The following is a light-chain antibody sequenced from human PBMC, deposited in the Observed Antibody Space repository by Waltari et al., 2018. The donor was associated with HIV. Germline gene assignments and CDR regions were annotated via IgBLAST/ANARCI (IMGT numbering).Light chain of an antibody. Sequence: QSITISCTGTSSDVGSYNLVSWYQQHPGKAPKLMIYEVTKRPSGVSNRFSASKSGNTASLTISGLQAEDEADYYCCSYAGSSTYVFGNGTKVTVL. CDR2: EVT. V-gene: IGLV2-23*02. J-gene: IGLJ1*01. CDR1: SSDVGSYNL. CDR3: CSYAGSSTYV.